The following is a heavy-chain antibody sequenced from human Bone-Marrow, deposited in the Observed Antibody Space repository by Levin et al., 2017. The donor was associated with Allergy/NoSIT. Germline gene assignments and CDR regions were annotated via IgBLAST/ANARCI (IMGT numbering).Heavy chain of an antibody. J-gene: IGHJ4*02. CDR1: GYTFTNHA. V-gene: IGHV1-3*01. Sequence: GASVKVSCKTSGYTFTNHAVHWVRQAPGQGLEWLGWIYAGNGNTKYSQRFQGRVTITRDTSASTAYMELSSLRYEDTAVYYCARCHTYGEVDFWGQGILVTVSS. D-gene: IGHD5-18*01. CDR2: IYAGNGNT. CDR3: ARCHTYGEVDF.